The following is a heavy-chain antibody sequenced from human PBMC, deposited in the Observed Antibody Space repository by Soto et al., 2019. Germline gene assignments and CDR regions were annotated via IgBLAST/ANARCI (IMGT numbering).Heavy chain of an antibody. D-gene: IGHD6-13*01. Sequence: QVQLVQSGAEVKKPGASVKVSCEASGYTFSSYGISWVRHAPGQGFEWMGWISGYNSITRYAQKFQGRVTMTTDTSTSTAYMELRSLRSDDTAVYYCARAFGSTDYWGQGTLVTVSS. CDR2: ISGYNSIT. CDR1: GYTFSSYG. CDR3: ARAFGSTDY. J-gene: IGHJ4*02. V-gene: IGHV1-18*01.